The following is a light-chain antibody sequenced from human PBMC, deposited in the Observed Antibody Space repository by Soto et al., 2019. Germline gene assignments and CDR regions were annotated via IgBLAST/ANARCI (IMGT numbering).Light chain of an antibody. CDR3: SSYTTSNTQV. J-gene: IGLJ2*01. V-gene: IGLV2-14*03. CDR2: DVT. CDR1: SSDIGAYNF. Sequence: QSALTQPASVSGSPGQSITISCTGSSSDIGAYNFVSWYQQHPGKAPKLMIYDVTNRPSGVSNRFSGSKSDNTASLTISGLQAEDEADYYCSSYTTSNTQVFGGGTKLTV.